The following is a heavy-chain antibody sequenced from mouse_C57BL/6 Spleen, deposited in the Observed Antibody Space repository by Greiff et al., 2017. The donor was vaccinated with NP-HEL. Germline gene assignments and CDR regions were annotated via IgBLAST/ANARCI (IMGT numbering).Heavy chain of an antibody. V-gene: IGHV5-17*01. CDR3: ARTSWYYFDY. J-gene: IGHJ2*01. CDR1: GFTFSDYG. Sequence: EVKLMESGGGLVKPGGSLKLSCAASGFTFSDYGMHWVRQAPEKGLEWVAYISSGSSTIYYADTVKGRFTISRDNAKNTLFLQMTSLRSEDTAMYYCARTSWYYFDYWGQGTTLTVSS. CDR2: ISSGSSTI.